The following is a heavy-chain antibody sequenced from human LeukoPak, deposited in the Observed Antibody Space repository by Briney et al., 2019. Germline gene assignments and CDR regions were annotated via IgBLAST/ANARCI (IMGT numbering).Heavy chain of an antibody. J-gene: IGHJ6*03. Sequence: SETLSLTCAVYGGSFSGYYWSWIRQPPGKGLEWIGEINHSGSTNYNPSLKSRVTISVDTSKNQFSLKLSSVTAADTAVYYCARHKRIVVVPAAIRTAYYYYMDVWGKGTTVTVSS. CDR1: GGSFSGYY. CDR3: ARHKRIVVVPAAIRTAYYYYMDV. CDR2: INHSGST. D-gene: IGHD2-2*01. V-gene: IGHV4-34*01.